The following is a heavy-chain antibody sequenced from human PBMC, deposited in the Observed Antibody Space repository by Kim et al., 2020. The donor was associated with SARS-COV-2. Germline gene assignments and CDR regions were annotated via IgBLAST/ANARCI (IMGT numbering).Heavy chain of an antibody. CDR3: AREVERDNWFDP. D-gene: IGHD2-15*01. CDR2: INHSGST. J-gene: IGHJ5*02. Sequence: SETLSLTCAVYGGSFSGYYWSWIRQPPGKGLEWIGEINHSGSTNYNPSLKSRVTISVDTSKNQFSLKLSSVTAADTAVYYCAREVERDNWFDPWGQGTLV. CDR1: GGSFSGYY. V-gene: IGHV4-34*01.